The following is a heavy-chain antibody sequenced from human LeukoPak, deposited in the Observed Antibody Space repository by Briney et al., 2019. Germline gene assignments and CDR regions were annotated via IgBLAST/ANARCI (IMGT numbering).Heavy chain of an antibody. V-gene: IGHV4-31*03. Sequence: SETLSLTCTVSGGSISSGGYYWSWIRQHPGKGLEWIGYIYYSGSTYYNPSLKSRVTISVDTSKNQFSLKLSSVTAADTAVYYCARDSNTMVRGGTLWAFDIWGQGTMVTVSS. CDR3: ARDSNTMVRGGTLWAFDI. J-gene: IGHJ3*02. CDR1: GGSISSGGYY. D-gene: IGHD3-10*01. CDR2: IYYSGST.